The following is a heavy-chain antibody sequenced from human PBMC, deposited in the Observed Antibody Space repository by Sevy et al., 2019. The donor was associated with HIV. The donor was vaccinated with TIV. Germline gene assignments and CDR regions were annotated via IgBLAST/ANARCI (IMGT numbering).Heavy chain of an antibody. Sequence: GGSLRLSCAASGFTFSSYSMNWVRQAPGKGLEWVSSISGLNNYIYYADSVKGRFTISRDNAKNSLYLQMNSLRAEDTAVYYCTTGDPYNRYGYMRPYFFDYWGQGTLVTVSS. CDR3: TTGDPYNRYGYMRPYFFDY. CDR2: ISGLNNYI. D-gene: IGHD5-18*01. CDR1: GFTFSSYS. J-gene: IGHJ4*02. V-gene: IGHV3-21*01.